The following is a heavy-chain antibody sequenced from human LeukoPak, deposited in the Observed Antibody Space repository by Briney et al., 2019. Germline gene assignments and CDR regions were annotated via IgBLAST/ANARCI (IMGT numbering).Heavy chain of an antibody. V-gene: IGHV3-30-3*01. D-gene: IGHD6-19*01. CDR1: GFTFSNYN. J-gene: IGHJ4*02. CDR3: ARDLYAGGWATDF. Sequence: GGSLRLSCAASGFTFSNYNINWVHQAPGKGLEWVAIILYDGSNKYYANSVKGRFSISRDNSKNTVYLQLSSLRVEDTAIYYCARDLYAGGWATDFWGQGTLVTVSS. CDR2: ILYDGSNK.